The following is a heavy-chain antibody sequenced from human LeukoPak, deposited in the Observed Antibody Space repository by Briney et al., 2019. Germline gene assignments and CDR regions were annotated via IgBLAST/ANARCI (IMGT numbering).Heavy chain of an antibody. D-gene: IGHD3-22*01. J-gene: IGHJ5*02. Sequence: PGGSLRLSCAASGFTFSDYYMSWIRQAPGKGLEWVSYISSSGSTIYYADSVKGRFTISRDNAKNSLYLQMNSLRAEDTAVYYCARDGLERDSSGYPPGGPAWFDPWGQGTLVTVSS. CDR2: ISSSGSTI. CDR1: GFTFSDYY. V-gene: IGHV3-11*04. CDR3: ARDGLERDSSGYPPGGPAWFDP.